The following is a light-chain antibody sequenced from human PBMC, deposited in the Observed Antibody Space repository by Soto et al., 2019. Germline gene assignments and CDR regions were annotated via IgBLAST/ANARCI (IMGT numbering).Light chain of an antibody. CDR1: HSLLHSDGKTY. CDR3: SQSTQLPRP. V-gene: IGKV2D-29*01. CDR2: EVS. Sequence: DIVMSQTPLSLSVTPGQPASISCKASHSLLHSDGKTYLYWYLQKPGQPPQLLIYEVSNRFSGVPDRISGSGSGTDFTLKIIRVEAQDAVGYCCSQSTQLPRPYGQVTRLAIK. J-gene: IGKJ5*01.